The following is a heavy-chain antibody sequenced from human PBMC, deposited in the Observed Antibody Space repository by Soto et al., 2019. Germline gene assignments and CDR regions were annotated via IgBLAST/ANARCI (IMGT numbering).Heavy chain of an antibody. CDR1: GGTFSSYA. Sequence: SVKVSCKASGGTFSSYAISWVRQVPGQGLEWMGGIIPIFGTANYAQKFQGRVTITADESTSTAYMELSSLRSEDTAVYYCARDEGYDYVWGSYRSDYWGQGTLVTVSS. CDR2: IIPIFGTA. CDR3: ARDEGYDYVWGSYRSDY. V-gene: IGHV1-69*13. D-gene: IGHD3-16*02. J-gene: IGHJ4*02.